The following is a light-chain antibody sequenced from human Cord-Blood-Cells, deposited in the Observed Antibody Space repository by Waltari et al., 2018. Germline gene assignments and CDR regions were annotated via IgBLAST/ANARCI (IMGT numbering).Light chain of an antibody. V-gene: IGKV1-5*01. CDR3: QQYNSYWT. Sequence: DIQMTQPPSTLSASVADRVTITCRASQSISSWLAWYQQKPGKAPKLLIYDASSLESGVPSRFSDSGSGTEFTLTISSLQPDDFATYYCQQYNSYWTFGQGTKVEIK. J-gene: IGKJ1*01. CDR2: DAS. CDR1: QSISSW.